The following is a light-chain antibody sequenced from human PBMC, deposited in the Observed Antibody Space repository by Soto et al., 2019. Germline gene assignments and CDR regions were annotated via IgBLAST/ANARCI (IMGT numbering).Light chain of an antibody. J-gene: IGLJ3*02. V-gene: IGLV1-36*01. CDR2: YDD. CDR1: SSNIGNNA. CDR3: AAWDDSLNCWV. Sequence: QSVLTQPPSVSEAPRQRGTISCSGSSSNIGNNAVNWYQQVPGQAPKLLIYYDDLLPSGVSERFSGSKSGTSASLAISGLQSEDEADYYCAAWDDSLNCWVFGGGTKLTVL.